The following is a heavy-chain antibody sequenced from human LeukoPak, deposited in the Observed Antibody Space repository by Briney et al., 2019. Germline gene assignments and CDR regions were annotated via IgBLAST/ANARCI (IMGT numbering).Heavy chain of an antibody. CDR2: INHSGST. CDR3: ARLKGSVEEYSSGWPFDY. J-gene: IGHJ4*02. V-gene: IGHV4-34*01. Sequence: PSETLSLTCAVYGGSFSGYYWGWIRQPPGKGLEWIGEINHSGSTNYNPSRKSRVTISVDTSKNQFSLTLSSVTAAAPAVYSRARLKGSVEEYSSGWPFDYWGQGTLVTVSS. D-gene: IGHD6-19*01. CDR1: GGSFSGYY.